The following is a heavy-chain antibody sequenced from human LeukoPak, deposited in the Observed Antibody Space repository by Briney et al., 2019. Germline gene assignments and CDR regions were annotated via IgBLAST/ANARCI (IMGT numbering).Heavy chain of an antibody. J-gene: IGHJ6*02. CDR1: GFTFSSYS. V-gene: IGHV3-21*01. Sequence: GGSLRLSCAASGFTFSSYSMNWVRQAPGKGLEWVSSISSSSSYIYYADSVKGRFTISRDNAKNSLYLQMNSLRAEDTAVYYCASLGARYCSSTSCYTAKVRNYYYYYGMDVWGQGTTVTVSS. CDR3: ASLGARYCSSTSCYTAKVRNYYYYYGMDV. CDR2: ISSSSSYI. D-gene: IGHD2-2*02.